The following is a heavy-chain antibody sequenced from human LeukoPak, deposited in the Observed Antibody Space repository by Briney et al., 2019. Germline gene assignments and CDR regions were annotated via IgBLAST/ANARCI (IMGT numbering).Heavy chain of an antibody. CDR1: GFIFSSYW. CDR2: INTDGSST. CDR3: ARGGSYLSAFDI. V-gene: IGHV3-74*01. D-gene: IGHD1-26*01. J-gene: IGHJ3*02. Sequence: PGGSLRLSCAASGFIFSSYWMHWVRHAPGKGLAWVSRINTDGSSTSYADSVKGRFTISRDNSKTTLYLQMNSLRAEDTAVYYCARGGSYLSAFDIWGQGTMVTVSS.